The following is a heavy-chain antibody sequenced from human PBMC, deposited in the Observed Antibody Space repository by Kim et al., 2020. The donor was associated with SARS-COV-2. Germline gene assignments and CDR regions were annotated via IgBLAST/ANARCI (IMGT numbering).Heavy chain of an antibody. J-gene: IGHJ6*02. D-gene: IGHD2-2*01. CDR1: GGSFSSYG. V-gene: IGHV1-69*04. CDR3: ARGGWSTTCAGCYHGMDV. Sequence: SVKVSCKASGGSFSSYGITWVRQAPGQGLEWMGRIIPILDIVNYAQKFQGRVTMTADKSTGTAYMELSSLTSEDTAIYYCARGGWSTTCAGCYHGMDVWVQGTRVNVSS. CDR2: IIPILDIV.